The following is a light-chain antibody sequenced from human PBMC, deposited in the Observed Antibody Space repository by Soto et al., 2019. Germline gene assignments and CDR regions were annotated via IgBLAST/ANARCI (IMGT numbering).Light chain of an antibody. V-gene: IGKV3-15*01. Sequence: EIVMTQSPATLSVSPGERATLSCRASQSVSSNLAWYQQKPGQAPRLLIYGASTRATGIPARFSGSGSGTELTLTISRLQSEDFAVYYCQQYNNWPPLTFSGGTKVGIK. J-gene: IGKJ4*01. CDR1: QSVSSN. CDR3: QQYNNWPPLT. CDR2: GAS.